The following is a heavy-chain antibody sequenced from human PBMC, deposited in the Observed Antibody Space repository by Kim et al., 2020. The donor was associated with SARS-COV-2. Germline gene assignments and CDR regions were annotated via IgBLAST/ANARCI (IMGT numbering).Heavy chain of an antibody. D-gene: IGHD6-13*01. CDR1: GITFSNFN. J-gene: IGHJ1*01. CDR2: ISTSSTTI. V-gene: IGHV3-48*02. CDR3: AIWQHGGPAEYFQH. Sequence: GGSLILSCAASGITFSNFNMNWVRQAPGKGLEWVSYISTSSTTIYYADSVKGRFTISRDNDKNSLYLQMNSLRDEDTAVYYCAIWQHGGPAEYFQHWGQGTLVTVSS.